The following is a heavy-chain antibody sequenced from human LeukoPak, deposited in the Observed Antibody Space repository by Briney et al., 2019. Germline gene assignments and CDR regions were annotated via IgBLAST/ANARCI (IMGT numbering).Heavy chain of an antibody. D-gene: IGHD3-22*01. CDR2: IYYSGST. CDR3: ARDSDSSYFDY. V-gene: IGHV4-31*03. CDR1: GGSISSGGYY. Sequence: SQTQSLTCTVSGGSISSGGYYWSWIRQHPGKGLEWIGYIYYSGSTYYNPSLKSRVTISVDTSKNQFSLKLSSVTAADTAVYYCARDSDSSYFDYWGQGTLVTVSS. J-gene: IGHJ4*02.